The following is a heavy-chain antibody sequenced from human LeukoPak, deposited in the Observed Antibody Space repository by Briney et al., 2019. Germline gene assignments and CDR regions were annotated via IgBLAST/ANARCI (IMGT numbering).Heavy chain of an antibody. V-gene: IGHV4-38-2*01. D-gene: IGHD5-24*01. Sequence: SETLSLTCAVSGYSISSGYYWGWIRQPPGKGLEWIGSIYHSGSTYCNPSLKSRVTISVDTSKNQFSLKLSSVTAADTAVYYCARLGRWLHRVDYWGQGTLVTVSS. CDR2: IYHSGST. J-gene: IGHJ4*02. CDR3: ARLGRWLHRVDY. CDR1: GYSISSGYY.